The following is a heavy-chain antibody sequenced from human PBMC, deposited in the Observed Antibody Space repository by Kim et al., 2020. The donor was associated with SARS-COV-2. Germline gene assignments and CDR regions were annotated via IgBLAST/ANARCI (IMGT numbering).Heavy chain of an antibody. Sequence: GGSLRLSCAASGFTVSNTYMNWVRQAPGKGLEWVSAIYTGGSTYYPDSVKGRFTISRDNAQNTVYLQMNSLRVEDTAVYYCARDRSTAFRFDPWGQGTQVTGSS. CDR3: ARDRSTAFRFDP. CDR2: IYTGGST. J-gene: IGHJ5*02. CDR1: GFTVSNTY. D-gene: IGHD2-8*02. V-gene: IGHV3-66*01.